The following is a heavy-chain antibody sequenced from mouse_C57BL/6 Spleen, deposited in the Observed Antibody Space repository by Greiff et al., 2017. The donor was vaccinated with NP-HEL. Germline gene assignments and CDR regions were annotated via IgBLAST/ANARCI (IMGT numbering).Heavy chain of an antibody. CDR1: GYTFTSYG. CDR3: ARDEIMVTTGGFDY. J-gene: IGHJ2*01. D-gene: IGHD2-2*01. CDR2: IYPRSGNT. V-gene: IGHV1-81*01. Sequence: QVQLKESGAELARPGASVKLSCKASGYTFTSYGISWVKQRTGQGLEWIGEIYPRSGNTYYNEKFKGKATLTADKSSSTAYMELRSLTSEDSAVYFCARDEIMVTTGGFDYWGQGTTLTVSS.